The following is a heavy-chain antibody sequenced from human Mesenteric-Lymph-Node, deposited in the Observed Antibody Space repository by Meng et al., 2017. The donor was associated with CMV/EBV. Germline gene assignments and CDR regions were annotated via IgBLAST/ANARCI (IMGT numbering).Heavy chain of an antibody. CDR3: ARRVYCGGDCYSVDDAFDI. V-gene: IGHV5-51*01. CDR2: IYPGDSDT. Sequence: GESLKISCKGSGYSFTSYWIGWVRQMPGKGLEWMGIIYPGDSDTRYSPSFQGQVTISADKSISTAYLQWSSLKASDTAMYYCARRVYCGGDCYSVDDAFDIWGQGTMVTVSS. D-gene: IGHD2-21*01. J-gene: IGHJ3*02. CDR1: GYSFTSYW.